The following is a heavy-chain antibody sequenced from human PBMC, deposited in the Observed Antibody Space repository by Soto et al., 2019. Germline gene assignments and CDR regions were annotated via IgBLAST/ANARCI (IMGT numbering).Heavy chain of an antibody. D-gene: IGHD3-16*02. J-gene: IGHJ3*02. Sequence: EVQLVESGGGLVQPGRSLRLSCAASGFIFDDYGMHWVRQAPGKGLEWVSGISWNSGAIGYADSVKGRFTISRDNAKNSLYLQMNSLRADDTALYYCSKGLWGTYLNGAFDIWGQGTMVTVSS. CDR2: ISWNSGAI. CDR1: GFIFDDYG. V-gene: IGHV3-9*01. CDR3: SKGLWGTYLNGAFDI.